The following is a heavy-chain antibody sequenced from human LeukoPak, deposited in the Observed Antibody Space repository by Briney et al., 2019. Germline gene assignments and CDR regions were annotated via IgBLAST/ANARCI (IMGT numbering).Heavy chain of an antibody. CDR1: GFTFNNFC. V-gene: IGHV3-30*18. CDR3: WKLGYGAGNDLYYHYGMDV. D-gene: IGHD3-10*01. CDR2: ISYDGSYD. Sequence: GGSLRLSCAASGFTFNNFCMHWVRQAPGKGLEWVADISYDGSYDDYADSVKGRFTISRDNSKHTLYLQMNSLRAEDTAVYYCWKLGYGAGNDLYYHYGMDVWGKGTTVTVSS. J-gene: IGHJ6*04.